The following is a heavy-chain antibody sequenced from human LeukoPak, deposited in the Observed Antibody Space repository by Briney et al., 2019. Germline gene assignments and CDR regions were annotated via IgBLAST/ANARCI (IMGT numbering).Heavy chain of an antibody. V-gene: IGHV4-34*01. CDR1: GGSSSGYY. CDR2: INHSGST. Sequence: SETLSLTCAVYGGSSSGYYWSWIRQPPGKGLEWIGEINHSGSTNYNPSLKSRVTISVDTSKNQFPLKLSSVTAADTAVYYCARGRRNYDFWSGHGRWFDPWGQGTLVTVSS. CDR3: ARGRRNYDFWSGHGRWFDP. J-gene: IGHJ5*02. D-gene: IGHD3-3*01.